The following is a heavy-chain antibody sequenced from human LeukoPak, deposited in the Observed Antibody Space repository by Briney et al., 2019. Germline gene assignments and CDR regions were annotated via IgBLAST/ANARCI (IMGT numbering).Heavy chain of an antibody. Sequence: GGSLRLSCAASGFSFIGYGMSWVRQAPGKGLEWVSSIGSGSGYIYYADSVKGRFTISRDNAQNALFLQMNALRVDDSAVYYCARDSGHTVTNEYFERWGQGTLLTVSS. V-gene: IGHV3-21*04. CDR1: GFSFIGYG. CDR3: ARDSGHTVTNEYFER. D-gene: IGHD1-14*01. CDR2: IGSGSGYI. J-gene: IGHJ1*01.